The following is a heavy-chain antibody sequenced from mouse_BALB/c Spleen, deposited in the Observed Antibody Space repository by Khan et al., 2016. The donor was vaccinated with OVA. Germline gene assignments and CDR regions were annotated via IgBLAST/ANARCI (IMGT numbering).Heavy chain of an antibody. CDR3: ARDGSRYNYAMDY. Sequence: QLEESGPGLVKPSQSLSLTCTVTGYSITSDYAWNWIRQFPGNKLEWMGYISSSGSTNYNQALKSRISITRDTSKNQFFLQLNSVTTEDTATYYCARDGSRYNYAMDYWGQGTSLTVSS. V-gene: IGHV3-2*02. D-gene: IGHD2-3*01. J-gene: IGHJ4*01. CDR1: GYSITSDYA. CDR2: ISSSGST.